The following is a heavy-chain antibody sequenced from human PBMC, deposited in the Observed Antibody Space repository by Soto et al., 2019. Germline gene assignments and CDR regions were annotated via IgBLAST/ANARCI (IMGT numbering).Heavy chain of an antibody. J-gene: IGHJ4*02. Sequence: QVTLKESGPVLVKPTETLTLTCTVSGFSLSKARMGVSWIRQPPGKALEWLAHIFWNDERSYNTSLKSRLTISRDTSKSPVVLTMTNVDPVDTGTYFCARALREELPISYFDSWGQGTLVNVSS. V-gene: IGHV2-26*01. CDR1: GFSLSKARMG. CDR2: IFWNDER. D-gene: IGHD1-7*01. CDR3: ARALREELPISYFDS.